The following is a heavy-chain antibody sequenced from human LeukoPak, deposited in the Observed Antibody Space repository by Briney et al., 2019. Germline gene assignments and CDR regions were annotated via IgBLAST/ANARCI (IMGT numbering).Heavy chain of an antibody. J-gene: IGHJ6*02. D-gene: IGHD3-16*01. CDR2: ISYDGSGK. CDR3: ARDLWGVAVAGAGKDV. Sequence: GGSLRLSCVGVGFVFSNHVIHWVRQAPGQGLEWVSMISYDGSGKHYADSVGGRLTISRDNSKNTVYLQMDSLIAEDTAIYYCARDLWGVAVAGAGKDVWGQGTTVTVSS. V-gene: IGHV3-30*04. CDR1: GFVFSNHV.